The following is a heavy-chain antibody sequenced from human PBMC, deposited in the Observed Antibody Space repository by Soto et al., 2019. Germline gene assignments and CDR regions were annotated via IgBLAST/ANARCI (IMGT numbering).Heavy chain of an antibody. CDR2: IKQDGSEK. CDR1: GFTLSSNW. Sequence: EVQLVESGGGLVQPGGSLRLSCAASGFTLSSNWMSWVRQAPGKGLEWVPNIKQDGSEKYYVDSVKGRFTISRDNAKNSLYLQMNSLRAEDTAVYYCARWGLSSGWYHLDSWGQGTLVTVSS. V-gene: IGHV3-7*01. J-gene: IGHJ4*02. D-gene: IGHD6-19*01. CDR3: ARWGLSSGWYHLDS.